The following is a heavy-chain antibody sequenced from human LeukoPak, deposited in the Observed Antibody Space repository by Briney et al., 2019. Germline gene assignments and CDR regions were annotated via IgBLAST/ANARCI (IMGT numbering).Heavy chain of an antibody. J-gene: IGHJ4*02. V-gene: IGHV4-61*01. Sequence: SETLSLTCTASGGSVSSGSYYWSWIRQPPGKGLEWIGYIYYSGSTNYNPSLKSRVTISVDTSKNQFSLKLSSVTAADTAVYYCARDLGTGVYDYWGQGTLVTVSS. D-gene: IGHD7-27*01. CDR1: GGSVSSGSYY. CDR2: IYYSGST. CDR3: ARDLGTGVYDY.